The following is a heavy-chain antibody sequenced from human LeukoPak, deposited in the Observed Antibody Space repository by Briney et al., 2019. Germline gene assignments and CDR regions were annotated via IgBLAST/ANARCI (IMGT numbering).Heavy chain of an antibody. CDR1: GGSISSSSYY. V-gene: IGHV4-39*01. CDR3: ARQDIVVVPAAISHAFDI. J-gene: IGHJ3*02. D-gene: IGHD2-2*01. CDR2: IYNSGST. Sequence: PSETLSLTCTVSGGSISSSSYYWRWIRQPPGKGLEWIGSIYNSGSTYYNPSLKSRVTISVDTFKNQFSLKLSSVTAADTAVYYCARQDIVVVPAAISHAFDIWGQGTMVTVSS.